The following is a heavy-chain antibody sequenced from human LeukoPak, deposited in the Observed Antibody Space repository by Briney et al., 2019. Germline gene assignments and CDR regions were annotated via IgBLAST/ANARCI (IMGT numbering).Heavy chain of an antibody. CDR1: GFTFSSYS. D-gene: IGHD6-19*01. CDR3: ARDYSSGWYGLGAFDI. Sequence: KPGGSLRLSCAASGFTFSSYSMNWVRQAPGKGLEWVSSISSSSSYIYYADSVKGRFIISRDNAKNSLYLQMNSLRAEDTAVYYCARDYSSGWYGLGAFDIWGQGTMVTVSS. J-gene: IGHJ3*02. V-gene: IGHV3-21*01. CDR2: ISSSSSYI.